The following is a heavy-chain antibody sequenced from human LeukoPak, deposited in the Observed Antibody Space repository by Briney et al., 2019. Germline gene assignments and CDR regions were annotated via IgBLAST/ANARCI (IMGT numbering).Heavy chain of an antibody. J-gene: IGHJ4*02. V-gene: IGHV3-30*02. CDR1: GFTFSSYG. CDR3: AKTFTPVVGPHYFDY. CDR2: IRYDGSNK. Sequence: GGSLRLSCAASGFTFSSYGMHWVRQAPGKGLEWVAFIRYDGSNKYYADSVKGRFTISRDNSKNTLYLQMNSLRAEDTAVYYCAKTFTPVVGPHYFDYWGQRTLVPVSS. D-gene: IGHD1-26*01.